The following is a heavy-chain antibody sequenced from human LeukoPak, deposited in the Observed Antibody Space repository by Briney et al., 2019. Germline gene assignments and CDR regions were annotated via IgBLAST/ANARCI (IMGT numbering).Heavy chain of an antibody. Sequence: GGSLRLSCAASGFTFSGYSMNWVRQAPGKGLEWVSYITSSGGTIYYADSVKGRFTISRDNAKNSLYLQMNSLGDEDTAVYYCARVPGIAAANDAFDIWGQGTMVTVSS. CDR1: GFTFSGYS. J-gene: IGHJ3*02. CDR2: ITSSGGTI. V-gene: IGHV3-48*02. CDR3: ARVPGIAAANDAFDI. D-gene: IGHD6-13*01.